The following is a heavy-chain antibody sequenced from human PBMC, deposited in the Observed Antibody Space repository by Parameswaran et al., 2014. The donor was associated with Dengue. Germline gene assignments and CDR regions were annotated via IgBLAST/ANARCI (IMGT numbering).Heavy chain of an antibody. J-gene: IGHJ3*02. V-gene: IGHV1-18*01. CDR3: ANRNWNDGDAFDI. Sequence: WVRQAPGQGLEWMGWISAYNGNTNYAQKLQGRVTMTTDTSTSTAYMELRSLRSDDTAVYYCANRNWNDGDAFDIWGQGTMVTVSS. CDR2: ISAYNGNT. D-gene: IGHD1-20*01.